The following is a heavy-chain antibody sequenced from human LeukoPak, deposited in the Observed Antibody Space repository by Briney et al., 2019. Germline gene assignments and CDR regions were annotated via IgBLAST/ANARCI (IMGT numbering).Heavy chain of an antibody. Sequence: GGSLRLSCAASGFTFSDYYMSWIRQAPGKGLEWVSYISSSGSTIYYADSVKGRFTISRDNAKNSLYLQMNSLRAEDTAVYYCARPGSSGVPYYYYYMDVWGKGTTVTISS. J-gene: IGHJ6*03. CDR2: ISSSGSTI. D-gene: IGHD2-2*01. CDR3: ARPGSSGVPYYYYYMDV. CDR1: GFTFSDYY. V-gene: IGHV3-11*01.